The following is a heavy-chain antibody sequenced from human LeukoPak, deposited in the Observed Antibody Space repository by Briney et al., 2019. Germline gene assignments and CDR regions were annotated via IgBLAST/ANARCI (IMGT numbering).Heavy chain of an antibody. CDR1: CDSIRSYY. CDR3: ASHGSSGHDPLT. Sequence: KPSETLSLTCTVSCDSIRSYYWNWIRRPPGKGLEWIGYIYYTGSTSYNPSLKSRVTISLDTSKSQFSLRLTSVTAADTAVYYCASHGSSGHDPLTWGQGTLVTVSS. D-gene: IGHD5-12*01. J-gene: IGHJ4*01. V-gene: IGHV4-59*08. CDR2: IYYTGST.